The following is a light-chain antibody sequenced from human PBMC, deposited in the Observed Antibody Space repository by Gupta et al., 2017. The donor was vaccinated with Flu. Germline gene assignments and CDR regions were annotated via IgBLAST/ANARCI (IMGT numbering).Light chain of an antibody. CDR2: AAS. V-gene: IGKV1-8*01. CDR1: QGISSY. Sequence: AIRMTQSPSSFSASTGDRVTITCRASQGISSYLAWYQQKPGKAPKLLIYAASTLQSGVPSRFSGSGSGTDFTLTTSCLQSEDFATYYCQQYYNYPGTFGQGTKVEIK. J-gene: IGKJ1*01. CDR3: QQYYNYPGT.